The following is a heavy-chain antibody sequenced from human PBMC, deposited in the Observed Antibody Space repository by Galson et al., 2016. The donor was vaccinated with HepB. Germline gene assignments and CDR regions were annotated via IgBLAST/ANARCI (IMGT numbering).Heavy chain of an antibody. Sequence: QSGAEVKKPGESLRISCKASGYIFTDYWISWVRQVPGKGLEWMARIDPSDSYHNYSPSFEGHVIVSVDKSINTAYVQCGRLQASDTAMYYCARHQLPAYFAHIDSWGQGTLVTVSS. D-gene: IGHD2/OR15-2a*01. J-gene: IGHJ4*02. CDR3: ARHQLPAYFAHIDS. V-gene: IGHV5-10-1*01. CDR2: IDPSDSYH. CDR1: GYIFTDYW.